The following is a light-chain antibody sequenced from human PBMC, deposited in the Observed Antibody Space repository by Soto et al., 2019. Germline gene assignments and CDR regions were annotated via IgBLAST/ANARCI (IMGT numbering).Light chain of an antibody. CDR1: TSNIGTYT. CDR3: AAWDDSLDGPV. J-gene: IGLJ3*02. Sequence: QAVVTQPPSASGAPGQRVTISCSGSTSNIGTYTVTWYHQLPGAAPILLIYNDHQRPSGVPDRFSGSKSGTSASLAISGLQSEDEADYYCAAWDDSLDGPVFGGGTKLTVL. CDR2: NDH. V-gene: IGLV1-44*01.